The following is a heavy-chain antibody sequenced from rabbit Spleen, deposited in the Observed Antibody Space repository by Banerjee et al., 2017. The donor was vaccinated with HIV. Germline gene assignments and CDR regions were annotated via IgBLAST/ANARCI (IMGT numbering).Heavy chain of an antibody. CDR2: IAGSSSGFT. Sequence: QQLVESGGGLVKPGASLTLTCKASGFSFSSSDYMCWVRQAPGKGLEWISCIAGSSSGFTYSATWAKGRFTISKTSSTTVTLQMTRLTAADTATYFCARDLDDVIGWNFGWWGPGTLVTVS. J-gene: IGHJ4*01. CDR3: ARDLDDVIGWNFGW. V-gene: IGHV1S40*01. CDR1: GFSFSSSDY. D-gene: IGHD4-1*01.